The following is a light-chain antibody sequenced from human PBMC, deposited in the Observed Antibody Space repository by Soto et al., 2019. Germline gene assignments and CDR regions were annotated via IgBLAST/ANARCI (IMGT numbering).Light chain of an antibody. CDR2: EVS. V-gene: IGLV2-14*01. CDR3: VSHTRHNTRV. J-gene: IGLJ1*01. Sequence: QSALTQPASVSGSPGQSIAISCTGTSNDVGGYNFVSWYQQHPGKAPKLIVHEVSNRPSGVSDRFSGSKSGNTASLTISGLQADDGADYYCVSHTRHNTRVFGTGTKVTVL. CDR1: SNDVGGYNF.